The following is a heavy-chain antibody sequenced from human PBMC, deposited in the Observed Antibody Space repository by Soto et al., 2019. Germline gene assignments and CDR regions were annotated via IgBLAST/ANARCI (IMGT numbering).Heavy chain of an antibody. CDR2: IYYSGST. Sequence: QVQLQESGPGLVKPSQTLSLTCTVSGGSISSGGYYWSWIRQHPGKGLEWIGSIYYSGSTYYTPSPKSRTTISVATTKNQSALTLSSLTAADPAVYYCARGVLPWGQGTLVTVSS. D-gene: IGHD2-8*01. CDR3: ARGVLP. J-gene: IGHJ5*02. CDR1: GGSISSGGYY. V-gene: IGHV4-31*03.